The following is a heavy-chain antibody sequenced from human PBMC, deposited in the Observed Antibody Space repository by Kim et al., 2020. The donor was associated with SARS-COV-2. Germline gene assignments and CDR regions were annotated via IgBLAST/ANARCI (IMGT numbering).Heavy chain of an antibody. CDR3: AKNAGGSYYARFHY. J-gene: IGHJ4*02. D-gene: IGHD1-26*01. V-gene: IGHV3-23*01. Sequence: AESGKGRFAISRDNSKNTLYLQMNNLRAEDTAVYYCAKNAGGSYYARFHYWGQGTLVTVSS.